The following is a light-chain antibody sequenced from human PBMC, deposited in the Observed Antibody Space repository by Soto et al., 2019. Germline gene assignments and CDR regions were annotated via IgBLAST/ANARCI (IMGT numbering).Light chain of an antibody. CDR1: SSDVGGYNY. Sequence: QSVLTQPASVSGSPGQSIAISCTGTSSDVGGYNYVSWYQHHPGKAPKLMIYAVSNRPSGVSDRFSGSKSGSTASLTISGLQAEDEADYYCTAYTRSNTYVFGNGTKVTV. CDR3: TAYTRSNTYV. V-gene: IGLV2-14*01. J-gene: IGLJ1*01. CDR2: AVS.